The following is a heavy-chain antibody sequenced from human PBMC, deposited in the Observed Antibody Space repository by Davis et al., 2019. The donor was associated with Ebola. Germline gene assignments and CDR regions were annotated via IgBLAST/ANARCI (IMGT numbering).Heavy chain of an antibody. CDR1: GGSINRYY. CDR3: ARVGPYYYYYMDV. Sequence: PSETLSLTCTVSGGSINRYYWSWIRQPPGKGLEWIGYIYYSGSTNYNPSLKSRVTISVDTSKNQFSLKLSSVTAADTAVYYCARVGPYYYYYMDVWGKGTTVTVSS. CDR2: IYYSGST. D-gene: IGHD1-26*01. V-gene: IGHV4-59*01. J-gene: IGHJ6*03.